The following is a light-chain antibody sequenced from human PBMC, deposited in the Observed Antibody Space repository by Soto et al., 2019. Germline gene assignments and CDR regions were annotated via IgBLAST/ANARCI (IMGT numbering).Light chain of an antibody. J-gene: IGLJ1*01. CDR2: EVN. Sequence: QSVLTQPPSASGSPGQSVTISCTGTSSDVGDYNYVSWYQQHPGKAPELMIYEVNKRPSGVPDRFSGSKAGNTASLTVFGLQAEDEADYYCSSYAGSDVFVFGTGTKVTVL. V-gene: IGLV2-8*01. CDR3: SSYAGSDVFV. CDR1: SSDVGDYNY.